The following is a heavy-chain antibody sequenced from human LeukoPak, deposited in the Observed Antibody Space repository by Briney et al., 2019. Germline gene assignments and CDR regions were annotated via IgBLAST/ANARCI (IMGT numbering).Heavy chain of an antibody. V-gene: IGHV1-3*01. CDR2: INAGNGNT. J-gene: IGHJ4*02. Sequence: ASVKVSCKASGYTFTSYAIHWVRQAPGQRLEWIGWINAGNGNTKYSQKFQGRVTITRDTSASTAYMEVSSLRSEDTAVFYCARDVGGSYIDYWGKGTLVTVSS. CDR3: ARDVGGSYIDY. CDR1: GYTFTSYA. D-gene: IGHD1-26*01.